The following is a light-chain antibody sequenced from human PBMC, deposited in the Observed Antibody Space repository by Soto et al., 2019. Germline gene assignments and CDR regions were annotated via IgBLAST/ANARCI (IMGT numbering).Light chain of an antibody. V-gene: IGLV1-44*01. CDR3: AAWDDSLNGPV. Sequence: QPVLTQPPSASGTPGQGVTISCSGSSSDIGSNTVNWYQQLPGTAPKLLIYFNNQRPSGVPDRFSGSKSGTSASLAISGLQSGDEAQYYCAAWDDSLNGPVFGGGTKVTVL. CDR2: FNN. J-gene: IGLJ3*02. CDR1: SSDIGSNT.